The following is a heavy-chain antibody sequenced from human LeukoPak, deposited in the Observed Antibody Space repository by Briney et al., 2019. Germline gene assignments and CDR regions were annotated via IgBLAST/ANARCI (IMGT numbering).Heavy chain of an antibody. CDR2: IYHSGST. D-gene: IGHD5-18*01. Sequence: SETLSLTCTVSGGSISNFYWSWIRQPPGKGLEWLGCIYHSGSTNYNPSLKSRVTISVDTSKNQFSLKLSSVTAADTAVYYCARGRGYSYGFRYWGQGTLVTVSS. J-gene: IGHJ4*02. V-gene: IGHV4-59*12. CDR3: ARGRGYSYGFRY. CDR1: GGSISNFY.